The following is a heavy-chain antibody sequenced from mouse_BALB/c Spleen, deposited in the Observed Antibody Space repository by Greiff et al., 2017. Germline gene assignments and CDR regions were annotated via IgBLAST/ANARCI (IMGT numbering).Heavy chain of an antibody. V-gene: IGHV5-6-5*01. CDR2: ISSGGST. D-gene: IGHD5-1-1*01. Sequence: DVMLVESGGGLVKPGGSLKLSCAASGFTFSSYAMSWVRQTPEKRLEWVASISSGGSTYYPDSVKGRFTISRDNARNILYLQMNTLRAEDSATYYCARDTYPHWGQGTLVTVSA. CDR1: GFTFSSYA. CDR3: ARDTYPH. J-gene: IGHJ3*01.